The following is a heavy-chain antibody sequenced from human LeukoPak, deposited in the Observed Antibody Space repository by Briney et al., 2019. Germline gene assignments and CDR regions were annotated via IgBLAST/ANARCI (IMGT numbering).Heavy chain of an antibody. CDR1: GGSFSGYY. Sequence: SETLSLTCAVYGGSFSGYYWSWIRQPPGKGLEWIGEINHSGSTNYNPSLKSRVTISVDTSKNQFSLKLSSVTAADTAVYYCARAPAFGTVDYWGQGTLVTVSS. D-gene: IGHD3-16*01. V-gene: IGHV4-34*01. CDR3: ARAPAFGTVDY. CDR2: INHSGST. J-gene: IGHJ4*02.